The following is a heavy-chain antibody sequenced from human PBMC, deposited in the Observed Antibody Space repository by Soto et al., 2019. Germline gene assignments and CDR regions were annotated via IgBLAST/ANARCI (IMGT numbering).Heavy chain of an antibody. Sequence: GGSLRVSCAACGFTFSRYSINWGRQAPGKGLEWISYISGTGITIFYADPVKGRFTISRDNAKNSLFLQMNSLRAEDTAVYYCAIDQVYPFHYWGQGALVAVSS. J-gene: IGHJ4*02. CDR3: AIDQVYPFHY. CDR2: ISGTGITI. V-gene: IGHV3-48*01. CDR1: GFTFSRYS.